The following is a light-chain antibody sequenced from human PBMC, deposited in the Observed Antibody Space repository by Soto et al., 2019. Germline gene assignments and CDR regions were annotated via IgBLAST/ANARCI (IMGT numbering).Light chain of an antibody. CDR2: GNS. CDR1: SSNIGAGYD. Sequence: QAVVTQPPLVSGAPGQRVTISCTGSSSNIGAGYDVHWYQQLPGTAPKLLIYGNSNRPSGVPDRFSGSKSGTSASLAITGLQAEDEADYYCQSYDSSLDVVFGGGTKVTVL. J-gene: IGLJ2*01. CDR3: QSYDSSLDVV. V-gene: IGLV1-40*01.